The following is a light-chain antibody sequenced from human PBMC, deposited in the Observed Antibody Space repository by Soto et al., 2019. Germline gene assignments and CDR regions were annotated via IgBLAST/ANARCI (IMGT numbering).Light chain of an antibody. CDR2: SND. CDR1: DSNIGSSP. V-gene: IGLV1-44*01. J-gene: IGLJ3*02. Sequence: QSVLTQPPSASGTPGQRVTVSCSGSDSNIGSSPVNWYQQLPGTAPRLLIYSNDQRPSGVPARFSGSKSGTSASLAISGLQSDDEDDYYCATWDDSLNGRVFGGGTKLTVL. CDR3: ATWDDSLNGRV.